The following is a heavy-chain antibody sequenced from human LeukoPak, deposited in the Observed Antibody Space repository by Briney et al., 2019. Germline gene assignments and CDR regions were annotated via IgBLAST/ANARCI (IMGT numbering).Heavy chain of an antibody. Sequence: ASVNVSCKASGYTFTSYGISWVRQAPGQGLEWMGWISAYNGNTNYAQKLQGRVTMTTDTSTSTAYMELRSLRSDDTAVYYCARGGGIAVAGARFDYWGQGTLVTVSS. J-gene: IGHJ4*02. CDR2: ISAYNGNT. V-gene: IGHV1-18*01. D-gene: IGHD6-19*01. CDR3: ARGGGIAVAGARFDY. CDR1: GYTFTSYG.